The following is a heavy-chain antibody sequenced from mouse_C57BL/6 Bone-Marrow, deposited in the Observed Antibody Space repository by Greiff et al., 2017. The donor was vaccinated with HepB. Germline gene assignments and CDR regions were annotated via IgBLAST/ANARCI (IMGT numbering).Heavy chain of an antibody. CDR2: ISSGGSYT. CDR1: GFTFSSYG. V-gene: IGHV5-6*01. J-gene: IGHJ4*01. CDR3: ARHFHYYGSSYYAMDY. D-gene: IGHD1-1*01. Sequence: EVKVVESGGDLVKPGGSLKLSCAASGFTFSSYGMSWVRQTPDKRLEWVATISSGGSYTYYPDSVKGRFTISRDNAKNTLYLQMSSLKSEDTAMYYCARHFHYYGSSYYAMDYWGQGTSVTVAS.